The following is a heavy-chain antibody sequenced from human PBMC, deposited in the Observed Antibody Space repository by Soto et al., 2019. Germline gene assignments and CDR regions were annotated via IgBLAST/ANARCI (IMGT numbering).Heavy chain of an antibody. CDR3: ARSSWSQYNWFDP. J-gene: IGHJ5*02. D-gene: IGHD6-13*01. CDR2: IYPGDSDT. V-gene: IGHV5-51*01. Sequence: PGESLKISCKGSGYSFSSYWLGWVRQMPGKGLEWIGVIYPGDSDTRYSPAFQGHVSISADTSISTAYLQWSSLKASDTAMYYCARSSWSQYNWFDPWGQGTLVTVSS. CDR1: GYSFSSYW.